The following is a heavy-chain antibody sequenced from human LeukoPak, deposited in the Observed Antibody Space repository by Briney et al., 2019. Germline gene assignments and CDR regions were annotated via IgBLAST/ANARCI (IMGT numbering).Heavy chain of an antibody. CDR2: INPDGTTT. CDR1: GFTFSSYW. CDR3: VRIATVTTPDY. J-gene: IGHJ4*02. D-gene: IGHD4-17*01. V-gene: IGHV3-74*01. Sequence: PGGSLRLSCAASGFTFSSYWMHWVRQPPGKGLVWVSRINPDGTTTNYADSVKGRFTISRDNAKNTLYLQMNGLTVEDTALYYCVRIATVTTPDYWGQGTLVTVSS.